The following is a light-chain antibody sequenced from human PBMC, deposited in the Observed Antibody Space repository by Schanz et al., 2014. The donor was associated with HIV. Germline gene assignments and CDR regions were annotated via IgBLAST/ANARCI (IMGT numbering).Light chain of an antibody. CDR3: GSFAGSNTRGLV. Sequence: QSALTQPASVSGSPGQSITLSCTGTNRDVGSYALVPWHQQHPGKAPKLIIFAVSKRPSGVSPRFSGSKSGNTASLTISGLQAEDEADYYCGSFAGSNTRGLVFGTGTKVTVL. J-gene: IGLJ1*01. CDR1: NRDVGSYAL. V-gene: IGLV2-23*02. CDR2: AVS.